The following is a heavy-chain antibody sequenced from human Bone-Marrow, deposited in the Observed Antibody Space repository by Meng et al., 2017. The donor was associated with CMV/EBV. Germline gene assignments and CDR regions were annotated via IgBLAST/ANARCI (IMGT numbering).Heavy chain of an antibody. CDR1: GYAFSNYY. D-gene: IGHD3-16*01. CDR2: IDPSGGRT. J-gene: IGHJ4*02. V-gene: IGHV1-46*01. Sequence: ASVKVSCKASGYAFSNYYMNWVRQAPGQRLEWMGIIDPSGGRTRYAQRFQGRVTLTGDTSTSTVYMELSSLKSEDTAVYYCARASLTNVDSDAYYFVFSFWGQGTLVTVSS. CDR3: ARASLTNVDSDAYYFVFSF.